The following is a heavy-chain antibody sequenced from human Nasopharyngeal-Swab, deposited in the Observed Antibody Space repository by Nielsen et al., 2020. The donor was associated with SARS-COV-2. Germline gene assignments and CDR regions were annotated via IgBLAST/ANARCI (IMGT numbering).Heavy chain of an antibody. Sequence: ASVKVSCKASGYTFTSYYMHWVRQAPGQGLEWMGIINPSGGSTSYAQKFQGRVTMTRDTSTSTVYMEVSSLRSEDTAVYYCARDRYLIPSAAGKDYWGQGTLVTVSS. J-gene: IGHJ4*02. V-gene: IGHV1-46*01. D-gene: IGHD6-13*01. CDR1: GYTFTSYY. CDR3: ARDRYLIPSAAGKDY. CDR2: INPSGGST.